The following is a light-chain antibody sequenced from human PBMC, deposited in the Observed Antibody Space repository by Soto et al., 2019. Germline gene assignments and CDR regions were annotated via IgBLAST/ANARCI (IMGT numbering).Light chain of an antibody. J-gene: IGKJ3*01. CDR1: QDISRY. CDR2: GAS. V-gene: IGKV1-9*01. CDR3: QQQQRTPFT. Sequence: RLTQSPSSLSASVGDRVTITCRASQDISRYLAWYQQRAGKAPKLLIYGASTLQSGDPSRFSGSGSGTEFTLTISSLQPEDFATYHCQQQQRTPFTFGPGTTVDV.